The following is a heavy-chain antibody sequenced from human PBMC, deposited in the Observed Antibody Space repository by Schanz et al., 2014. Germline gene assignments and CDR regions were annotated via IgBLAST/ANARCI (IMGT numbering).Heavy chain of an antibody. D-gene: IGHD6-13*01. Sequence: EVLLVESGGGLVTPGESLRLSCAASGFTFSSYSMNWVRQAPGKGLEWVSSVSHGGTYIYYADSVRGRFTISRDNAKNSLYLQMNSLRAEDTAVYYCARLDSSSWYPRYWGQGTLVTVSS. V-gene: IGHV3-21*02. CDR1: GFTFSSYS. CDR2: VSHGGTYI. J-gene: IGHJ4*02. CDR3: ARLDSSSWYPRY.